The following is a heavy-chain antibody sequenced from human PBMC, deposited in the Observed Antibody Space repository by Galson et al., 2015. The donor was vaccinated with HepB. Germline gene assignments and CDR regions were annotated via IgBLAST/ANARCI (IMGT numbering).Heavy chain of an antibody. D-gene: IGHD3-3*01. CDR3: ARGSRRVLRFLEWSGRHYYMDV. CDR1: GYTFTSYG. J-gene: IGHJ6*03. CDR2: ISAYNGNT. Sequence: SVKVSCKASGYTFTSYGISWVRQAPGQGLEWMGWISAYNGNTNYAQKLQGRVTMTTDTSTSTAYMELRSLRSDDTAVYYCARGSRRVLRFLEWSGRHYYMDVWGKGTTVTVSS. V-gene: IGHV1-18*01.